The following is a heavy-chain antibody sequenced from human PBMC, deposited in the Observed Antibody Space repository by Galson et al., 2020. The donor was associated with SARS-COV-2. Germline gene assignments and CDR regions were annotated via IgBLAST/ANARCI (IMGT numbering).Heavy chain of an antibody. Sequence: SETLSLTCAVSGGSISSGGYSWSWIRQPPGKGLEWIGYIYYSGSTYYNPSLKSRVTISVDTSKNQFSLKLSSVTAADTAVYYCARVVRGANNWFDPWGQGTLVTVSS. CDR3: ARVVRGANNWFDP. V-gene: IGHV4-30-4*07. CDR1: GGSISSGGYS. J-gene: IGHJ5*02. CDR2: IYYSGST. D-gene: IGHD2-21*01.